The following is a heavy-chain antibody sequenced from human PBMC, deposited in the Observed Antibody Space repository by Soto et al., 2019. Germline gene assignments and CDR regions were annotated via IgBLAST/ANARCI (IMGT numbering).Heavy chain of an antibody. V-gene: IGHV4-59*01. D-gene: IGHD6-6*01. J-gene: IGHJ4*02. CDR3: ARLYTSSSGKNFDC. Sequence: SETLSLTCTVSGGSITNYYWSWIRQPPGKGLEWIGYIHSSGSTNYNPSLKSRVTISVDTSKSQFSLKLSSVTAADTAVYYCARLYTSSSGKNFDCWCQGTLVTLSA. CDR1: GGSITNYY. CDR2: IHSSGST.